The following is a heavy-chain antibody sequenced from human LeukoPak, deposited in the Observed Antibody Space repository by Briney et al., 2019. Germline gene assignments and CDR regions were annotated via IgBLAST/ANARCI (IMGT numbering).Heavy chain of an antibody. Sequence: PGGSLRLSCAASGFTFSSYEMNWVRQAPGKGLEWVPYIGSSGSTIYYADSVKGRFTISRDNAKNSLYLQMNSLRAEDTAVYYCAKSQYYYDSSGYYSFYFDYWGQGTLVTASS. D-gene: IGHD3-22*01. CDR1: GFTFSSYE. CDR3: AKSQYYYDSSGYYSFYFDY. CDR2: IGSSGSTI. J-gene: IGHJ4*02. V-gene: IGHV3-48*03.